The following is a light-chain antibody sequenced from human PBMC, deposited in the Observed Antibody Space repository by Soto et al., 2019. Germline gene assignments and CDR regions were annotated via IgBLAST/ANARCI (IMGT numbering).Light chain of an antibody. CDR1: QSLLHSNGYNY. CDR3: MQALQTSPT. V-gene: IGKV2-28*01. Sequence: DIVMTQSPLSLPVTPGEPASISCRSSQSLLHSNGYNYLDWYLQKPGQSPQLLIYLGSNRASGVPDRFSGSGSGTDVTQKISRVEAEDVGVYYCMQALQTSPTFGQGTKVEIK. CDR2: LGS. J-gene: IGKJ1*01.